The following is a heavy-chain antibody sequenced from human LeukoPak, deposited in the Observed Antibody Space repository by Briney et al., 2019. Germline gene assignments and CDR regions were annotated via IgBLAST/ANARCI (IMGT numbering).Heavy chain of an antibody. CDR3: ASGSGSSSWYSAFDI. CDR1: GFTFDDYG. V-gene: IGHV3-20*01. CDR2: INWNGGST. D-gene: IGHD6-13*01. J-gene: IGHJ3*02. Sequence: PGGSLRLSCAASGFTFDDYGMSWVRQAPGKGVEGVSGINWNGGSTGYADSVKGRFTISRDNAKNSLYLQMHSLRAEDTALYHCASGSGSSSWYSAFDIWAKGQWSPSLQ.